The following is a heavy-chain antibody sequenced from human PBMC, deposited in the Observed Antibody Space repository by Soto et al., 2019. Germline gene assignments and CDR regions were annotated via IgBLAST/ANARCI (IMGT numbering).Heavy chain of an antibody. CDR1: GFPFSSYS. V-gene: IGHV3-21*01. D-gene: IGHD2-2*01. Sequence: EVQLVESGGGLVKPGGSLRLSCAGSGFPFSSYSMNWLRQAPGKGLEWVSSITGSTSYIYYADSVKGRFTISRDNAKNSLYLQMNTLRAEDTPVYFFARLTYCSSTRRLNPIDYWGQGTLVTVSS. CDR3: ARLTYCSSTRRLNPIDY. CDR2: ITGSTSYI. J-gene: IGHJ4*02.